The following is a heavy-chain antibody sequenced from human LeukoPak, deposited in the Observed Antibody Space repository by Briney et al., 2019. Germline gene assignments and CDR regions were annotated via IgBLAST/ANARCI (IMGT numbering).Heavy chain of an antibody. D-gene: IGHD2-15*01. CDR2: IIPIFGST. CDR1: GGSLSSFA. CDR3: ARVMVVAGNGGYFLY. J-gene: IGHJ1*01. V-gene: IGHV1-69*01. Sequence: GASVKVSCKASGGSLSSFALNWVRQTRGQGLEWMGGIIPIFGSTNYAQKFQVRVTITADESTNTAYMELNSLRSEDTGVYYCARVMVVAGNGGYFLYWGQGTLVTVSS.